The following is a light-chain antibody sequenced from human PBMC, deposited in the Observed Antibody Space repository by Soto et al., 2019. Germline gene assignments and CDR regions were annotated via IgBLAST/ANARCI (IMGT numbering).Light chain of an antibody. Sequence: QSALTQPRSVSGSPGQSVTISCTGTSSDVVSWYQQRPGKAPKLIIFYVSQRPSGVPDRFSASKSGNTASLTISGLQAEDEADYYCCSSAGGFTWVFGGGTKLTVL. J-gene: IGLJ3*02. V-gene: IGLV2-11*01. CDR1: SSDVV. CDR2: YVS. CDR3: CSSAGGFTWV.